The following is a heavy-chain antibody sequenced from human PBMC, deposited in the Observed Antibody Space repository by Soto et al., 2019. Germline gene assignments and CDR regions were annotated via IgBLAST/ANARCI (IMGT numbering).Heavy chain of an antibody. CDR2: IYYSGST. CDR1: GGSISSGGYY. V-gene: IGHV4-31*03. CDR3: ARCITIFGVARWDYYMDV. J-gene: IGHJ6*03. Sequence: PSETLSLTCTVSGGSISSGGYYWSWIRQHPGKGLEWIGYIYYSGSTYYNPSLKSRVTISVDTSKNQFSLKLGSVTAADTAVYYCARCITIFGVARWDYYMDVWGKGTTVTVSS. D-gene: IGHD3-3*01.